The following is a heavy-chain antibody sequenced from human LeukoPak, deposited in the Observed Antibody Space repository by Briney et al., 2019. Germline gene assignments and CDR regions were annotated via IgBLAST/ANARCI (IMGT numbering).Heavy chain of an antibody. J-gene: IGHJ3*01. D-gene: IGHD1-26*01. CDR1: GYRFSIYW. CDR2: IYPGDSDT. Sequence: PGESLKISCKGSGYRFSIYWIAWVRQMPGKGLGWLGIIYPGDSDTRYSPSFQGQVTVSVDNSINTAYLQWSSLKASDTAIYYCARRVGANDAFDFWGQGTMVNVFS. V-gene: IGHV5-51*01. CDR3: ARRVGANDAFDF.